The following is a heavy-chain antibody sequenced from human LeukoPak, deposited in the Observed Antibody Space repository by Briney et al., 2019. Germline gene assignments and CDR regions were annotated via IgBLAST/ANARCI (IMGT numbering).Heavy chain of an antibody. J-gene: IGHJ3*02. Sequence: GGSLRLSCAASGFTFSNYAMKWLRQAPEKGPEWVSAIRGSGGGTEYADSVRGRFTISRDNSKNTLYLQMNRLRAEDTAVYYCARDPNGDYVGAFDILGQGTMVTVSS. CDR3: ARDPNGDYVGAFDI. V-gene: IGHV3-23*01. D-gene: IGHD4-17*01. CDR2: IRGSGGGT. CDR1: GFTFSNYA.